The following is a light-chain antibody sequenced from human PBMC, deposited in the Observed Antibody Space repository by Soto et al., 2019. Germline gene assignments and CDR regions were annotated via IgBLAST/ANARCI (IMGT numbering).Light chain of an antibody. Sequence: QSVLTQPASVSGSPRQSITISCTGTSSDVGGYNYVSWYQQHPGKAPKVIIYEVSNRPSGVSNRFSGSKSGNTASLTISGLQAEDEADYYCSSYTSSSAWVFGGGTKLTVL. CDR1: SSDVGGYNY. CDR2: EVS. J-gene: IGLJ3*02. V-gene: IGLV2-14*01. CDR3: SSYTSSSAWV.